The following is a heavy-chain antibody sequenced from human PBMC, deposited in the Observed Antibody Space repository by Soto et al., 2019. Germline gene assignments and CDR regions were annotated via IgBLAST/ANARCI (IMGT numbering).Heavy chain of an antibody. CDR3: ARDTFGGAYDFWH. V-gene: IGHV3-66*01. CDR1: GFPVSYFF. Sequence: EVQLVESGGGLVQPGGSLRLSCAAPGFPVSYFFMTWVRQAPGKGLEWVSVISSGGSTYYADSVKGRFTISRDNSKNTLYLEMNSLRAGDTAVYYCARDTFGGAYDFWHGGQGTLVTVSS. J-gene: IGHJ4*02. CDR2: ISSGGST. D-gene: IGHD3-3*01.